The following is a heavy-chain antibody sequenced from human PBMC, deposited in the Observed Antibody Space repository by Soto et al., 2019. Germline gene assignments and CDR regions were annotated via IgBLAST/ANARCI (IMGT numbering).Heavy chain of an antibody. J-gene: IGHJ4*02. CDR3: AREGGLVGAPTVDY. V-gene: IGHV4-30-4*01. CDR1: GGSISSGDYY. CDR2: IYYSGST. Sequence: SETLSLTCTVSGGSISSGDYYWSWIRQPPGKGLEWIGYIYYSGSTYYNPSLKSRVTISVDTSKNQFSLKLSFVTAADTAVYYRAREGGLVGAPTVDYWGQGTLVTVSS. D-gene: IGHD1-26*01.